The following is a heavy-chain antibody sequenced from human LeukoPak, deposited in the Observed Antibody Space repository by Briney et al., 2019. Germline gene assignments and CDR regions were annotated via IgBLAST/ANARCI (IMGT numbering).Heavy chain of an antibody. CDR1: GGSISSGGYY. CDR3: AGSASYYYYGMDV. V-gene: IGHV4-31*03. Sequence: SETLSLTCTVSGGSISSGGYYWSWIRQHPGKGLEWIGYIYYSGSTYYNPSLKSRVTISVDTSKNQFSLKLSSVTAADTAVYYSAGSASYYYYGMDVWGQGTTVTVSS. CDR2: IYYSGST. J-gene: IGHJ6*02.